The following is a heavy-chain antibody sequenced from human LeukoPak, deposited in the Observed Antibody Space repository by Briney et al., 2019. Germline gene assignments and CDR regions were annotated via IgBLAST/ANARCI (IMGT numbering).Heavy chain of an antibody. CDR2: ISSSGSTI. CDR1: GFTFSSYA. Sequence: PGGSLRLSCAASGFTFSSYAMHWVRQAPGKGLEWVSFISSSGSTIYYADSVKGRFTISRDNAKNSLYLQMNSLRAEDTAVYYCTRVIFSGPYFDYWGQGTLVTVSS. J-gene: IGHJ4*02. V-gene: IGHV3-48*04. CDR3: TRVIFSGPYFDY. D-gene: IGHD1-26*01.